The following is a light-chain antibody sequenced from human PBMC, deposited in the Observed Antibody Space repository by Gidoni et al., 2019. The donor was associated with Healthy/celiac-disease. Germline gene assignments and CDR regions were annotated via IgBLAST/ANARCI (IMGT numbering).Light chain of an antibody. CDR2: DDS. CDR3: QVWDSSSDHPVV. CDR1: NIGSKS. Sequence: SYVLTQPPSVSGAPGPTARVTCGGNNIGSKSVHWYQQKPGQAPVLVVYDDSDRPSGIPERFSGSNSGNTATLTISRVEAGDEADYYCQVWDSSSDHPVVFGGGTKLTVL. J-gene: IGLJ2*01. V-gene: IGLV3-21*02.